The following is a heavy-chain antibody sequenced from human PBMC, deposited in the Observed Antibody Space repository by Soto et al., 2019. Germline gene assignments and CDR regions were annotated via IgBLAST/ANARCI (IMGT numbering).Heavy chain of an antibody. Sequence: QLQLQQSGPGLVKPSETLSLTCSVSGGSINSRSYFWAWIRQPPGKGLEWIGSVYYNGKTYYSPSLKSRLNVSVDTSQNQFSLKLSSMTAADTAIYYCARDRYGGFDYWGLGTLVIVSS. CDR1: GGSINSRSYF. V-gene: IGHV4-39*02. CDR3: ARDRYGGFDY. D-gene: IGHD3-9*01. J-gene: IGHJ4*02. CDR2: VYYNGKT.